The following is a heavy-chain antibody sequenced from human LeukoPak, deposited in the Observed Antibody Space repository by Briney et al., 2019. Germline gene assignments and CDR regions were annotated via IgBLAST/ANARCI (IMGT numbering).Heavy chain of an antibody. CDR2: IWYDGSIK. J-gene: IGHJ4*02. V-gene: IGHV3-33*06. CDR3: AKDHGFFSSGWNPLFDY. Sequence: GGSLRLSCAASGFTFDTHGMHWVRQAPGKGLEWVAVIWYDGSIKYYSDSVKGRFTISRDNSKNMVYLQMNSLRAEDTAVYYCAKDHGFFSSGWNPLFDYWGQGTLVTVSS. D-gene: IGHD6-19*01. CDR1: GFTFDTHG.